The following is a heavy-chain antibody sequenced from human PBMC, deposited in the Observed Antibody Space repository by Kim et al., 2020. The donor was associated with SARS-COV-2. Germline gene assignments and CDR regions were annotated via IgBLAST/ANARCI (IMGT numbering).Heavy chain of an antibody. Sequence: GGSLRLSCAASGFTFSSYGMHSVRQAPGKGLEWVAVISYDGSNKYYADSVKGRFTISRDNSKNTLYLQMNSLRAEDTAVYYCARDPSSGWYKAVDYWGQG. D-gene: IGHD6-19*01. CDR2: ISYDGSNK. V-gene: IGHV3-33*05. J-gene: IGHJ4*02. CDR1: GFTFSSYG. CDR3: ARDPSSGWYKAVDY.